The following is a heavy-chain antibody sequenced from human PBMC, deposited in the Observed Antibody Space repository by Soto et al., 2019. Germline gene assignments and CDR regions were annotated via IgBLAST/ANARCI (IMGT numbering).Heavy chain of an antibody. CDR2: IFPGDSDT. CDR3: AAGYTTGPDAFDI. D-gene: IGHD6-13*01. V-gene: IGHV5-51*01. Sequence: EESLKISCKGSGYNFANYWIGWVRQMPGKGLEWMGMIFPGDSDTKNSPSLQGQITMSVDKSDSSAYLQWRSLKASDTAMYYCAAGYTTGPDAFDIWGQGTMVTV. J-gene: IGHJ3*02. CDR1: GYNFANYW.